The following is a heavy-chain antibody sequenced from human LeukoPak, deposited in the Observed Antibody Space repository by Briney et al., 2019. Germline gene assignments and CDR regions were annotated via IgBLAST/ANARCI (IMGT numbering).Heavy chain of an antibody. CDR2: IYYSGRT. J-gene: IGHJ1*01. CDR1: GDSVSRSDSY. V-gene: IGHV4-39*01. CDR3: ARRRYYDGSGYLE. D-gene: IGHD3-22*01. Sequence: SGTLSLTCSVSGDSVSRSDSYWDWIRQPPGKGLEWIGTIYYSGRTYYSPSLKSRVTMSVDPSNNQFSLNLRSVAAADTALYYCARRRYYDGSGYLEWGQGSLLSVSS.